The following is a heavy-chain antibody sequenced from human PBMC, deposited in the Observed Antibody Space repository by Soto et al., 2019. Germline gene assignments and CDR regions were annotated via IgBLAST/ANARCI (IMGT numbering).Heavy chain of an antibody. CDR3: ARSRRGYGPSGFDY. CDR1: GDSISSAGYS. Sequence: PSETLSLTCTVSGDSISSAGYSWGWIRQPPGKGLEYIGYISYTGNTYYNSSLKSRVTISVDTSKNQFSLKLSSVTAADTAVYYCARSRRGYGPSGFDYWGQGTLVTVSS. J-gene: IGHJ4*02. CDR2: ISYTGNT. V-gene: IGHV4-30-4*08. D-gene: IGHD1-26*01.